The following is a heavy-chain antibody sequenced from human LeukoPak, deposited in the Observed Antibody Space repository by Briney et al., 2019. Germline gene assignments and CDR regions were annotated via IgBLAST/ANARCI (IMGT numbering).Heavy chain of an antibody. CDR3: TRGIGYSYGIDY. CDR2: IRSKAISYAT. D-gene: IGHD5-18*01. CDR1: GFTFSGSA. Sequence: GGSLRLSCAASGFTFSGSAMHWVRQASGKGLEWVGRIRSKAISYATAYAASVKGRFTISRDDSKNTAYLQMNSLKTEDTAVYYCTRGIGYSYGIDYWGQGTLVTVSS. J-gene: IGHJ4*02. V-gene: IGHV3-73*01.